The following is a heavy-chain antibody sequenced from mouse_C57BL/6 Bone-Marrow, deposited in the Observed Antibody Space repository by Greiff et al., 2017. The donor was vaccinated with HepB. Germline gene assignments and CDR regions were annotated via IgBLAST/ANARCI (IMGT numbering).Heavy chain of an antibody. CDR2: IYPRSGNT. CDR1: GYTFTSYG. V-gene: IGHV1-81*01. D-gene: IGHD2-5*01. Sequence: QVHVKQSGAELARPGASVKLSCKASGYTFTSYGISWVKQRTGQGLEWIGEIYPRSGNTYYNEKFKGKATLTADKSSSTAYMELRSLTSEDSAVYFCARAHYSNSWGFAYWGQGTLVTVSA. J-gene: IGHJ3*01. CDR3: ARAHYSNSWGFAY.